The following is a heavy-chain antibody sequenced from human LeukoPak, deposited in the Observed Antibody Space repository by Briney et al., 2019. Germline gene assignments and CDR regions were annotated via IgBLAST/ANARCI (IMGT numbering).Heavy chain of an antibody. V-gene: IGHV3-20*04. J-gene: IGHJ4*02. D-gene: IGHD3-22*01. Sequence: GGSLRLSCAASGFAFADYAMHWVRQIPGKGLECVAHIHADGGRTFYADSVKGRFTVFRDNAKNSLYLQMNSLRAEDTAVYYCARQRLDYDSSGYLDYWGQGTLVTVSS. CDR2: IHADGGRT. CDR1: GFAFADYA. CDR3: ARQRLDYDSSGYLDY.